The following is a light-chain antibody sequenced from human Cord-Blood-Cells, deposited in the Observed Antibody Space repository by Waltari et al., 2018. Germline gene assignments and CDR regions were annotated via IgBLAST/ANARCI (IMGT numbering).Light chain of an antibody. J-gene: IGKJ4*01. Sequence: DIQMTQSPSSLSASVGDRVTITCRASQSISSYLNWYQQKPGKAPKLLIYAATSLQSGGPSKVNGSGSGTDFTLTISSLQPEDFATYYCQQSYSTPLTFGGGTKVEIK. CDR2: AAT. CDR1: QSISSY. V-gene: IGKV1-39*01. CDR3: QQSYSTPLT.